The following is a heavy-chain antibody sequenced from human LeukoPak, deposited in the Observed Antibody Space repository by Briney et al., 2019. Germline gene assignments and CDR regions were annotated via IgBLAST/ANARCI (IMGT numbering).Heavy chain of an antibody. V-gene: IGHV1-2*02. J-gene: IGHJ4*02. Sequence: ASVRVSCKASGYTFTDYYIHWVRLDPGQGLEWMGWINPNSGGTNYAQKFQGRVTMTRDTSISTAYMVLSSLISDDTAIYYCAREPRNYFDYWGQGTLVTVSS. CDR3: AREPRNYFDY. CDR1: GYTFTDYY. CDR2: INPNSGGT.